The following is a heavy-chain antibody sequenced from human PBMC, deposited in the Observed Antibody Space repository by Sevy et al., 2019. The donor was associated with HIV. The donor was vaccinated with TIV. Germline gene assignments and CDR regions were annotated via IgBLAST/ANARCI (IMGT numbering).Heavy chain of an antibody. V-gene: IGHV1-2*02. CDR3: ARSDPPDIVVVVAATPPLWFYP. Sequence: ASVKVSCKASGYTFTGYYMHWVRQAPGQGLEWMGWINPNSGGTNYAQKFQGRVTMTRDTSISTAYMELSRLRSDDTAVYYCARSDPPDIVVVVAATPPLWFYPWGQGTLVTVSS. J-gene: IGHJ5*02. D-gene: IGHD2-15*01. CDR1: GYTFTGYY. CDR2: INPNSGGT.